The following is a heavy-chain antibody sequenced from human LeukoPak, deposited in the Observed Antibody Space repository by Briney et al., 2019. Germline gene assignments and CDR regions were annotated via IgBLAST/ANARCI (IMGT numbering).Heavy chain of an antibody. J-gene: IGHJ4*02. D-gene: IGHD6-19*01. CDR1: GGSFSGYY. Sequence: PSETLSLTCAVYGGSFSGYYWSWIRQPPGKGLEWIGEINHSGSTNYNPSLKSRVTISVDTSKNQFSLKLSSVTAADTAVYYCARDHRVAYSSGWYPFDYWGQGTLVTVSS. CDR2: INHSGST. CDR3: ARDHRVAYSSGWYPFDY. V-gene: IGHV4-34*01.